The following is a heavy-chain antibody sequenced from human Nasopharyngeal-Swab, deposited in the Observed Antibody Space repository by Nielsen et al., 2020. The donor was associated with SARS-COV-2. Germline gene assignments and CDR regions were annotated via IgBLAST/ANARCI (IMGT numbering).Heavy chain of an antibody. Sequence: GEALKIPCAASGFTFSDYYMSWIRQAPGKGLEWVSYISSSSSYTNYADSVKGRFTISRDNAKNSLYLQMNSLRAEDTAVYYCARVSPPLLTGPYYYYGMDVWGQGTTVTVSS. CDR1: GFTFSDYY. J-gene: IGHJ6*02. V-gene: IGHV3-11*06. CDR2: ISSSSSYT. D-gene: IGHD3-9*01. CDR3: ARVSPPLLTGPYYYYGMDV.